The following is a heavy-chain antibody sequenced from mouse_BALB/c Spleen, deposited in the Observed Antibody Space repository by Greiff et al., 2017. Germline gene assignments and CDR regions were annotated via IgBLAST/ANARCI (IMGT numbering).Heavy chain of an antibody. CDR2: IYPYNGGT. CDR1: GYTFSDYN. V-gene: IGHV1S29*02. CDR3: ARKITTVVDAMDN. D-gene: IGHD1-1*01. Sequence: VQLKESGPELVKPGASVKISCKASGYTFSDYNMHWVKQSHGKSLEWIGYIYPYNGGTGYNQKFKSNATLTVDNSSSTAYMELRSLTSEDSAVYYCARKITTVVDAMDNWGQGTSVTVSS. J-gene: IGHJ4*01.